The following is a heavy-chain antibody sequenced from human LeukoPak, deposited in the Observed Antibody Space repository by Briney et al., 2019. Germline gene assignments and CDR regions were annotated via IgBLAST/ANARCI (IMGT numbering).Heavy chain of an antibody. CDR1: GFTFRSYA. CDR3: ATRGLWPAFDY. Sequence: PGESLRLSCAASGFTFRSYAMSWVRQAPGKGLEWVSTFSGSGENTYYADSVKGRFTISRDNSKNTLYLQMNSLRAEDTAVYYCATRGLWPAFDYWGQGTLVTVSP. CDR2: FSGSGENT. V-gene: IGHV3-23*01. D-gene: IGHD2/OR15-2a*01. J-gene: IGHJ4*02.